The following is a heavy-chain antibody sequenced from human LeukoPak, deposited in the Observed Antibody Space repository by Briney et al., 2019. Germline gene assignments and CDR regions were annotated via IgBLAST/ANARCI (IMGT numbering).Heavy chain of an antibody. D-gene: IGHD2-15*01. CDR2: INAGNGNT. CDR1: GYTFTSYA. J-gene: IGHJ4*01. V-gene: IGHV1-3*03. CDR3: ARDERYCGGGSCSDYSDYGGYFDY. Sequence: ASVTVSCKASGYTFTSYAMRWVRQAPGQRLEWMGWINAGNGNTNYAQEFQGRVTITGDTSASTAYMELSSLRSEDMAVYYWARDERYCGGGSCSDYSDYGGYFDYWGQGTLVTVSS.